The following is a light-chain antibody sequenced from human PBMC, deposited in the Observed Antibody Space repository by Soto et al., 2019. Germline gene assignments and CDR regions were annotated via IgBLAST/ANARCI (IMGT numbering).Light chain of an antibody. CDR3: QQYHNWPPIT. V-gene: IGKV3D-15*01. Sequence: EIVMTQSPVTLSVSPGERATLSCRASQFVSSNLAWYQQKPGQAPRLLIYGASTRATGIPARFSGSGSGTEFTLTISNLQSEDFAVYFCQQYHNWPPITFGQGTRLDIX. J-gene: IGKJ5*01. CDR1: QFVSSN. CDR2: GAS.